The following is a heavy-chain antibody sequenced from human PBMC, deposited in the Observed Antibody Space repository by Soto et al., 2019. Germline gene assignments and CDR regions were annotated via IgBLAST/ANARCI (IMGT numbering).Heavy chain of an antibody. J-gene: IGHJ4*02. V-gene: IGHV3-23*01. CDR3: AKKSLVTYFDY. CDR1: GFTFTNYV. Sequence: GGSLRLSCAASGFTFTNYVMSVVRQAPRKGLEWVSVISGRGSSTYYADSVKGRFTISRDNSKNTLYLQMNSLRAEDTAVYYCAKKSLVTYFDYWGQGTLVTVSS. D-gene: IGHD2-21*02. CDR2: ISGRGSST.